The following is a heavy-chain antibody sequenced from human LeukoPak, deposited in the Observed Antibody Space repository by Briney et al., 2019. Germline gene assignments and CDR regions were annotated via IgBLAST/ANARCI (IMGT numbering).Heavy chain of an antibody. V-gene: IGHV1-2*02. CDR3: ARDSSLYSSGWRFDY. CDR2: INPNSGGT. Sequence: ASVKVSCKASGYTFTGYYMHWVRRAPGQGLEWMGWINPNSGGTNYAQKFQGRVTMTRDTSISTAYMELSRLRSDDTAVYYCARDSSLYSSGWRFDYWGQGTLVTVSS. D-gene: IGHD6-19*01. CDR1: GYTFTGYY. J-gene: IGHJ4*02.